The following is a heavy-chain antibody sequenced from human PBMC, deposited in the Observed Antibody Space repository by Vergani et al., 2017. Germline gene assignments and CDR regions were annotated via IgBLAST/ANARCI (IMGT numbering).Heavy chain of an antibody. Sequence: QLQLQESGPGLVKPSETLSLTCTVSGGSISSSSYYWGWIRQPPGKGLEWIGSIYYSGSTYYNPSLKSRVTISVDTSKNQFSLKLSSVTAADTAVYYCAREGKSAAGSYYFDYWGQGTLVTVSS. CDR1: GGSISSSSYY. D-gene: IGHD6-13*01. CDR3: AREGKSAAGSYYFDY. J-gene: IGHJ4*02. V-gene: IGHV4-39*07. CDR2: IYYSGST.